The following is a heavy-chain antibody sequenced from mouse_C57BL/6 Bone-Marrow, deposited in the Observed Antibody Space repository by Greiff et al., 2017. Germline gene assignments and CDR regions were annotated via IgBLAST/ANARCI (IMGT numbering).Heavy chain of an antibody. V-gene: IGHV1-81*01. D-gene: IGHD1-1*01. Sequence: VQLQQSGTVLARPGASVKMSCKTSGYTFTSYGISWVKQRTGQGLEWIGEIYPRSGNTYYNEKFKGKATLTADKSSSTAYMELRSLTSEDSAVYFCAREAITTVVATDWYFDVWGTGTTVTVSS. CDR2: IYPRSGNT. CDR3: AREAITTVVATDWYFDV. J-gene: IGHJ1*03. CDR1: GYTFTSYG.